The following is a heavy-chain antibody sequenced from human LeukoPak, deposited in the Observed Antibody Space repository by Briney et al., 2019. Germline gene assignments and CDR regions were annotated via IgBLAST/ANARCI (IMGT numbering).Heavy chain of an antibody. Sequence: GGSLRLSCAASGFTFSNYAMTWVRQAPGMGLGLECVSTITDSGGSTYYADSVKGRFTISRDNSKNTVHLQMNSLRAADTALYSCARDLTGKYYIAYWGQGTLVTVSS. D-gene: IGHD2-8*02. CDR3: ARDLTGKYYIAY. CDR1: GFTFSNYA. CDR2: ITDSGGST. V-gene: IGHV3-23*01. J-gene: IGHJ4*02.